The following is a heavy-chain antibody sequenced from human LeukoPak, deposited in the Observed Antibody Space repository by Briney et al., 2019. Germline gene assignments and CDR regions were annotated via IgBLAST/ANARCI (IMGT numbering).Heavy chain of an antibody. CDR3: AKDNLQLLGCDY. CDR2: ISGDGGST. J-gene: IGHJ4*02. Sequence: GGSLRLSCEASGFTFSNYAMSWVRQAPGKGLEWVSLISGDGGSTYYADSVKGRFTISRDNSKNSLYLQMNGLRTEDTALYYCAKDNLQLLGCDYWGQGTLVTVSS. CDR1: GFTFSNYA. D-gene: IGHD2-2*01. V-gene: IGHV3-43*02.